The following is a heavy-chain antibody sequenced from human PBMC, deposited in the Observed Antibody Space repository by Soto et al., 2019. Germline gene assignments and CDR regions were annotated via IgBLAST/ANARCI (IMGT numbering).Heavy chain of an antibody. Sequence: SETLCLTCTVSGGSISSSGGHWGWIRQPPGKGLEWIASIKYSGTTFYNPSLESRVTISVDSSKNHFSLKLSSVTAADTAVYYCARSYGSGNYYGVPSNWFDPWGQGILVTVSS. D-gene: IGHD3-10*01. CDR3: ARSYGSGNYYGVPSNWFDP. J-gene: IGHJ5*02. V-gene: IGHV4-39*07. CDR2: IKYSGTT. CDR1: GGSISSSGGH.